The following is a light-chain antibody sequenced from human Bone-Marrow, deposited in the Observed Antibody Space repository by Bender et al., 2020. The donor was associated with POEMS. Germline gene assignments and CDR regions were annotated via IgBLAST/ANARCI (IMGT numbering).Light chain of an antibody. CDR1: ISDVGGYNY. CDR3: CSYAGSSTV. CDR2: DVS. J-gene: IGLJ3*02. Sequence: QSALTQPPSVFGSPGQSVTISCTGSISDVGGYNYVSWYQQHPGKAPKLMIYDVSNRPSGVSNRFSGSKSGNTASLTISGLQAEDEADYYCCSYAGSSTVFGGGTKLTVL. V-gene: IGLV2-14*01.